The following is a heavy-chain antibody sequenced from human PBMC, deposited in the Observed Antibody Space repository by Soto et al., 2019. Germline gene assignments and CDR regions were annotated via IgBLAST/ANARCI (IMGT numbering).Heavy chain of an antibody. Sequence: SETLSLTCTVSGGSISSYYWSWIRQPPGKGLEWIGYIYYSGSTNYNPSLKSRVTISVDTSKNQFSLKLSSVTAADTAVYYCAREGYSYGLYYFDYWGQGTLVTVSS. V-gene: IGHV4-59*01. CDR3: AREGYSYGLYYFDY. J-gene: IGHJ4*02. CDR1: GGSISSYY. D-gene: IGHD5-18*01. CDR2: IYYSGST.